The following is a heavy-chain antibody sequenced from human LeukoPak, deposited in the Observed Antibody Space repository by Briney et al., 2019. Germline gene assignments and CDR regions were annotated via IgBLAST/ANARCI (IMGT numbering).Heavy chain of an antibody. CDR3: ARHSPGFGSTWADRWFDR. Sequence: PSETLSLTCTVSGGSISSSSYYWGWIRQPPGKGLEWIGSIYYSGSTYYNPSLKSRVTISVDRSKNQFSLKLSSVTAADTAVYFCARHSPGFGSTWADRWFDRWGQGTQVTVSS. CDR2: IYYSGST. J-gene: IGHJ5*02. D-gene: IGHD6-13*01. V-gene: IGHV4-39*07. CDR1: GGSISSSSYY.